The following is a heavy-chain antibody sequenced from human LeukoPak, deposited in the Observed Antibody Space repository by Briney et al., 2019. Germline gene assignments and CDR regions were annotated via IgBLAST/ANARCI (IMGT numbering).Heavy chain of an antibody. CDR2: INPISGTA. Sequence: GASVKVSCKASGDSINTYTINWVRQAPGQGLEWMGGINPISGTANYAQKFQGKVTITADESTSTAYMELSRLRSDDTAVYYCARAPRYCSGGSCYSLDYWGQGTLVTVSS. CDR1: GDSINTYT. CDR3: ARAPRYCSGGSCYSLDY. J-gene: IGHJ4*02. V-gene: IGHV1-69*13. D-gene: IGHD2-15*01.